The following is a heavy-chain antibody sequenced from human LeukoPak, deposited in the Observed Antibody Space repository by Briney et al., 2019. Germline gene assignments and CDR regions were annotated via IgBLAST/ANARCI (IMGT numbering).Heavy chain of an antibody. J-gene: IGHJ3*02. Sequence: GGSLRLSCAASGFTFSSYAMSWVRQAPGKGLEWVSAISGSGGSTYYADSVKGRFTISRDNSKNTLYLQMNSLRAEDTAVYFCARGWVVATGGFDMWGQGTVVTVSS. D-gene: IGHD2-8*02. CDR1: GFTFSSYA. CDR3: ARGWVVATGGFDM. CDR2: ISGSGGST. V-gene: IGHV3-23*01.